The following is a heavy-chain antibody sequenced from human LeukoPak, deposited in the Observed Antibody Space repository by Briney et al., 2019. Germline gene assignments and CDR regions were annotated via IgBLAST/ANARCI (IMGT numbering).Heavy chain of an antibody. D-gene: IGHD6-13*01. CDR1: GGTFSSYA. V-gene: IGHV1-69*01. CDR3: ATGRWNSSSWGDY. CDR2: ISPIFGTA. J-gene: IGHJ4*02. Sequence: SVKVSFTSSGGTFSSYAISWVRLAPGQGHEWMGGISPIFGTANYAQKCQVRVTIAAYESTSTAYMDLSSLRSEDTAVYYCATGRWNSSSWGDYWGQGTLVTVSS.